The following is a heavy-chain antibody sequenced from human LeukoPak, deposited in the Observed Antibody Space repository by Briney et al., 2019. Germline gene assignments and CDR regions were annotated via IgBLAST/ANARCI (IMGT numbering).Heavy chain of an antibody. V-gene: IGHV1-69*04. Sequence: GASVKVSCKASGYTFSGYYMHWVRQAPGQGLEWMGRIIPILGIANYAQKFQGRVTITADKSTSTAYMELSSLRSEDTAVYYCARVVGCSSTSCQVQAFDIWGQGTMVTVSS. CDR2: IIPILGIA. J-gene: IGHJ3*02. CDR1: GYTFSGYY. D-gene: IGHD2-2*01. CDR3: ARVVGCSSTSCQVQAFDI.